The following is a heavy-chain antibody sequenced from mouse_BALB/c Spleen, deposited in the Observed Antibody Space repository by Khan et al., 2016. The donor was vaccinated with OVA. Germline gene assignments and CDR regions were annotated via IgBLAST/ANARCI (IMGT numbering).Heavy chain of an antibody. CDR1: GYTFTTYW. CDR2: IYPGNSDT. D-gene: IGHD2-1*01. CDR3: SRNGFGNYESWDY. V-gene: IGHV1-5*01. J-gene: IGHJ2*01. Sequence: VQLKQSGTVLARPGASVKMSCKASGYTFTTYWMHWVKQRPGQGLEWIGTIYPGNSDTNYNQKFKGKAKLTAVTSTSTAYLELNRLTNEDSAVYYCSRNGFGNYESWDYWGQGTTLTVTS.